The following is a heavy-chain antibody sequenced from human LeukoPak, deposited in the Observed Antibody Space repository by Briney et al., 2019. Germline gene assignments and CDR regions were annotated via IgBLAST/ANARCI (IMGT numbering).Heavy chain of an antibody. Sequence: SETLSLTCTVSGGSISSSYYYWGWIRQPPGKGLEWIGTIYYSGSTYYNPSLKSRVTISVDTSKNQFSLKLGSVTAPDTAVYYCARHEDRNWYFDHWGQGTLVTVSS. CDR2: IYYSGST. J-gene: IGHJ4*02. D-gene: IGHD1-1*01. CDR3: ARHEDRNWYFDH. V-gene: IGHV4-39*01. CDR1: GGSISSSYYY.